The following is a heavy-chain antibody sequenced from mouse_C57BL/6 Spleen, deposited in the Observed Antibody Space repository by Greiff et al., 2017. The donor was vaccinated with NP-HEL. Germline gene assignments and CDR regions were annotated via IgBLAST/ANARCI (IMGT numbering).Heavy chain of an antibody. CDR3: AREVITTVVAPFDY. V-gene: IGHV1-19*01. D-gene: IGHD1-1*01. CDR2: INPYNGGT. CDR1: GYTFTDYY. J-gene: IGHJ2*01. Sequence: VQLKQSGPVLVKPGASVKMSCKASGYTFTDYYMNWVKQSHGKSLEWIGVINPYNGGTSYNQKFKGKATLTVDKSSSTAYMELNSLTSEDSAVYYCAREVITTVVAPFDYWGQGTTLTVSS.